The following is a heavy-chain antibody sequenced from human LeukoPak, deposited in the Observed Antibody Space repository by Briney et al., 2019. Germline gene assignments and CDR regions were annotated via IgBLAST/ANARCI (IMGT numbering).Heavy chain of an antibody. J-gene: IGHJ5*02. CDR1: GYSISSGYY. CDR3: ARVPIVVVPAAMMGGWFDP. Sequence: SETLSLTCIVSGYSISSGYYWGWIRQPPGKGLEWIGSIYYSGSTYYNPSLKSRVTISVDTSKNQFSLKLSSVTAADTAVYYCARVPIVVVPAAMMGGWFDPWGQGTLVTVSS. D-gene: IGHD2-2*01. V-gene: IGHV4-38-2*02. CDR2: IYYSGST.